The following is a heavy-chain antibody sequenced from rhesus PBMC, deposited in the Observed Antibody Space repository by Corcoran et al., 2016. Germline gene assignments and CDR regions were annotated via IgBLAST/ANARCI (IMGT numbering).Heavy chain of an antibody. J-gene: IGHJ4*01. V-gene: IGHV3S18*01. CDR1: GVTFKYYY. D-gene: IGHD6S26*01. CDR3: VRVRAAAGLGGLDY. CDR2: ISYTVEST. Sequence: EIQLVESGGGLVQPGGSLRLSCAASGVTFKYYYMSWVRQGPGKGPEWVSGISYTVESTYYADSVKGRFSISRENAKNTLYLQMDSLRAEDTAVYYCVRVRAAAGLGGLDYWGQGVLVTVSS.